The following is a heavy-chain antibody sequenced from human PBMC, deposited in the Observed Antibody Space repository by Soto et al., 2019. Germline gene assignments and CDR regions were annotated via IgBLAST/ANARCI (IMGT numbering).Heavy chain of an antibody. V-gene: IGHV1-2*04. CDR3: ARRLGAAGDYFYGLDV. CDR1: GYTFTEYY. Sequence: QEQLVQSGAVVKKPGASVKVSCKGSGYTFTEYYIHWVRQAPGRGREWMGWISPDSGRTKSAQKFQGWVTMTEDTSIATVYMELNGLKSDDTAIYFCARRLGAAGDYFYGLDVWGQGTAVIVSS. J-gene: IGHJ6*02. CDR2: ISPDSGRT. D-gene: IGHD6-25*01.